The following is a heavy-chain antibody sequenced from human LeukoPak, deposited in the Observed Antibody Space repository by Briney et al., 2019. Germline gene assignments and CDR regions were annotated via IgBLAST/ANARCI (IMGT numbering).Heavy chain of an antibody. CDR1: GFAFNSYT. V-gene: IGHV3-21*01. CDR3: AREIFWSGYYSNLHFDY. Sequence: GGSLRLSCAASGFAFNSYTINWVRQAPGKGLEWVSSISGDSYYIYYAESVRGRFTISRDNAKNSLYLQMNSLRAEDTAVYYCAREIFWSGYYSNLHFDYRGQGTLVTVSS. CDR2: ISGDSYYI. D-gene: IGHD3-3*01. J-gene: IGHJ4*02.